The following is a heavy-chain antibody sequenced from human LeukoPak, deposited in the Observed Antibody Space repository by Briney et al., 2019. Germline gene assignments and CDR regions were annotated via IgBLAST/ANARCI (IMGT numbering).Heavy chain of an antibody. CDR3: AKDRLSGIAAAGLIYYYGMDV. CDR2: ISGSGGST. D-gene: IGHD6-13*01. V-gene: IGHV3-23*01. CDR1: GFTFSSYA. J-gene: IGHJ6*02. Sequence: QAGGSLRLSCAASGFTFSSYAMSWVRQAPGKGLEWVSAISGSGGSTYYADSVKGRFTISRDNSKNTLYLQMNSLRAEDTAVYYCAKDRLSGIAAAGLIYYYGMDVWGQGATVTVSS.